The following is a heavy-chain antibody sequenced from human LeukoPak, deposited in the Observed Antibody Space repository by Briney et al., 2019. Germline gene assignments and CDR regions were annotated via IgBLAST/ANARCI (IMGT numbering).Heavy chain of an antibody. V-gene: IGHV1-69*04. CDR1: GGTFSSYA. D-gene: IGHD6-13*01. CDR2: IIPILGIA. CDR3: ARYNSSSWWGEVGYYYYGMDV. J-gene: IGHJ6*02. Sequence: ASVKVSCKASGGTFSSYAISWVRQAPGQGLEWMGRIIPILGIANYAQKFQGRVMITADKSTSTAYMELSSLRSEDTAVYYCARYNSSSWWGEVGYYYYGMDVWGQGTTVTVSS.